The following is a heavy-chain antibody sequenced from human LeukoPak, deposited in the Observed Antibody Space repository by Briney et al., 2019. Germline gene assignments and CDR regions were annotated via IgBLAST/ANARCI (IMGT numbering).Heavy chain of an antibody. CDR3: ARDALRRDGYNYYYYYMDV. Sequence: GGSLRLSCAASGFTFSSYWMSWVRQAPGKGLEWVANIKQDGSEKYYVDSVKGRFTISRDNAKNSLYLQMNSLRAEDTAVYYCARDALRRDGYNYYYYYMDVWGKGTTVTVSS. J-gene: IGHJ6*03. CDR1: GFTFSSYW. D-gene: IGHD5-24*01. V-gene: IGHV3-7*03. CDR2: IKQDGSEK.